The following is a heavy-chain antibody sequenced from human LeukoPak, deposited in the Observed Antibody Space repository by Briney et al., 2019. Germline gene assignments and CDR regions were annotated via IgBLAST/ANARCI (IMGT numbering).Heavy chain of an antibody. V-gene: IGHV3-21*01. CDR2: ISSTSGYI. CDR3: ARENGDYADAFDI. CDR1: GFTFTNYR. Sequence: GGSLRLSCAASGFTFTNYRMTWVRQAPGKGLEWVSSISSTSGYISYADSVQGRFTISRDNAKSSLYLQMNSLRAEDTAVYYCARENGDYADAFDIWGQGTMVTVSS. D-gene: IGHD4-17*01. J-gene: IGHJ3*02.